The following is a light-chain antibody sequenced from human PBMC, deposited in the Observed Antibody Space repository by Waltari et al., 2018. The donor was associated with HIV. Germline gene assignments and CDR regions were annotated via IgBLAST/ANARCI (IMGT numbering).Light chain of an antibody. CDR1: TINYDS. CDR2: SGT. Sequence: QSALTQPASVSGSPGQSVTISCTGPTINYDSVSWYQQHPAKAPRLIIFSGTYRPSGISNRFSASKSGNTASLTISGLQAEDEAHYYCSSYAASGSVIVGGGTNLTVL. V-gene: IGLV2-14*03. J-gene: IGLJ2*01. CDR3: SSYAASGSVI.